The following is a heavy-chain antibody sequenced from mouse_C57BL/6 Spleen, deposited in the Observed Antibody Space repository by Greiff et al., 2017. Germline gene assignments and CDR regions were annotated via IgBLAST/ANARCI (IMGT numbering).Heavy chain of an antibody. Sequence: QVQLKQPGAELVKPGASVKLSCKASGYTFTSYWMHWVKQRPGQGLEWIGMIHPNSGSTNYNEKFKSKATLTVDKSSSTAYMQLSSLTSEDSAVYYCALLSNYSWFAYWGQGTLVTVSA. CDR1: GYTFTSYW. D-gene: IGHD2-5*01. CDR3: ALLSNYSWFAY. CDR2: IHPNSGST. V-gene: IGHV1-64*01. J-gene: IGHJ3*01.